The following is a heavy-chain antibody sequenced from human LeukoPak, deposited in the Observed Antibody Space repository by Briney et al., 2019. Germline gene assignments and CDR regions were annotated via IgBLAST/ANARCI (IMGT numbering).Heavy chain of an antibody. CDR1: GFTFSSYS. D-gene: IGHD6-19*01. CDR3: ARGRVLGWDFDY. J-gene: IGHJ4*02. Sequence: GSLRLSCAASGFTFSSYSMNWVRQAPGKGLEWVSSISSSSSYIYYADSVKGRFTISRDNAKNSLYLQMNSLRAEDTAVYYCARGRVLGWDFDYWGQGTLVTVSS. CDR2: ISSSSSYI. V-gene: IGHV3-21*01.